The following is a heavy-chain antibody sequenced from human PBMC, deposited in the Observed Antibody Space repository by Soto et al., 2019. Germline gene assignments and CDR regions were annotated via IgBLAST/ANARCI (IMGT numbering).Heavy chain of an antibody. D-gene: IGHD2-2*01. CDR1: GFTFSSYA. Sequence: GGSLRLSCAASGFTFSSYAMSWVRQAPGKGLEWVSAISGSGGSTYYADSVKGRFTISRDNSKNTLYLQMNSLRAEDTAVYYCAKEEYYCSSTRCYLGPSAGPGPFDIWGQGTMVTVSS. CDR3: AKEEYYCSSTRCYLGPSAGPGPFDI. V-gene: IGHV3-23*01. J-gene: IGHJ3*02. CDR2: ISGSGGST.